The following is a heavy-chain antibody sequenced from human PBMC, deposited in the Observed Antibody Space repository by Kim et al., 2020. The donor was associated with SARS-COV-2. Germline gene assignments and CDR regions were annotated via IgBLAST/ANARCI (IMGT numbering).Heavy chain of an antibody. J-gene: IGHJ6*02. V-gene: IGHV3-43*02. Sequence: GSLRLSCAASGFTFDDYAMHWVRQAPGKGLEWVSLISGDGGSTYYADSVKGRFTISRDNSKNSLYLQMNSLRTEDTALYYCAKDIYSWEWLACYYYYYGSDVWGQGTTVTVSS. D-gene: IGHD6-19*01. CDR2: ISGDGGST. CDR1: GFTFDDYA. CDR3: AKDIYSWEWLACYYYYYGSDV.